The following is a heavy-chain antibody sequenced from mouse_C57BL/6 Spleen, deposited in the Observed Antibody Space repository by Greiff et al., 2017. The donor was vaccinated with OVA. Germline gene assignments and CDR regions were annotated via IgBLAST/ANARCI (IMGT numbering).Heavy chain of an antibody. D-gene: IGHD2-5*01. CDR1: GYTFASYW. J-gene: IGHJ2*01. Sequence: VQLQQPGAELVKPGASVKMSCKASGYTFASYWITWVKQRPGQGLEWIGDIYPGSGSTNYNEKFKSKATLTVDTSSSTAYMQLSSLTSEDSAVYCCARGYYSKGYYFDYWGQGTTLTVSS. CDR3: ARGYYSKGYYFDY. CDR2: IYPGSGST. V-gene: IGHV1-55*01.